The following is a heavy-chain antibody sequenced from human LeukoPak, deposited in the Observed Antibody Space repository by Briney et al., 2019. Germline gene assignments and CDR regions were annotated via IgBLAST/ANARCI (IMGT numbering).Heavy chain of an antibody. V-gene: IGHV4-38-2*02. CDR3: ARGYYGSGSYYKIYYYYYMDV. D-gene: IGHD3-10*01. CDR2: IYHRGST. J-gene: IGHJ6*03. CDR1: GYSISNGYY. Sequence: SETLSLTCTVSGYSISNGYYWGWIRQPPGKGLEWVGSIYHRGSTYYNPSLRSRVTISVDTSKNQFSLKLSSVTAADTAVYYCARGYYGSGSYYKIYYYYYMDVWGKGTTVTISS.